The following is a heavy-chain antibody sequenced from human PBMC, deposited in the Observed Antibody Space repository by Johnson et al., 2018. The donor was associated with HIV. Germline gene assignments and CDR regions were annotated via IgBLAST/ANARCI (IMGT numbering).Heavy chain of an antibody. V-gene: IGHV3-11*04. J-gene: IGHJ3*02. D-gene: IGHD5-24*01. CDR2: ISSSGSTI. Sequence: QVQLVESGGGLVKPGGSLRLSCAASGFTFSDYYMSWIRQAPGKGLEWVSYISSSGSTIYYADSVKGRFTISRDNSKNTLDLQMNSLRAEDTAVYYCAKDPPQMATIVGAFDIWGQGTMVTVSS. CDR1: GFTFSDYY. CDR3: AKDPPQMATIVGAFDI.